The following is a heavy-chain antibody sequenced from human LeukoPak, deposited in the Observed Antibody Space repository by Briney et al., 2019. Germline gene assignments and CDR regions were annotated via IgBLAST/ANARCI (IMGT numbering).Heavy chain of an antibody. V-gene: IGHV3-23*01. CDR1: GFTFSSYA. J-gene: IGHJ4*02. Sequence: GGSLRLSCAASGFTFSSYAMSWVRQAPGKGLEWVSAISGSGGSTYYADSVKGRFTISRDNSKNTLYLQMNSLRAEDTAVYYCAKGTYYDFWSGYYLFDYWGQGTLVTVSS. CDR2: ISGSGGST. D-gene: IGHD3-3*01. CDR3: AKGTYYDFWSGYYLFDY.